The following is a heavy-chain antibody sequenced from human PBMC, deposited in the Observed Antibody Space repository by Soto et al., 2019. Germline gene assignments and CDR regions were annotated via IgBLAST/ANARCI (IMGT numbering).Heavy chain of an antibody. CDR1: GGSSSWSY. CDR2: INHSGST. J-gene: IGHJ4*02. V-gene: IGHV4-34*01. Sequence: TRSQTGPFSGGSSSWSYGGWLRQPPGKGLEWIGEINHSGSTNYNPSLKSRVTISVDTSKNQFSLKLSSVTAADTAVYYCARGIGGYPSDYWGQGTRVNVSA. D-gene: IGHD5-12*01. CDR3: ARGIGGYPSDY.